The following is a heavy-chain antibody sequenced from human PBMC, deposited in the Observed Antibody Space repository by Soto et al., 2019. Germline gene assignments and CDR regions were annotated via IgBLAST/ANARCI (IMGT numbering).Heavy chain of an antibody. D-gene: IGHD2-2*01. CDR1: HYTFTSYG. CDR3: ARGSCDSTSCYFPFDV. Sequence: ASVKVSCKASHYTFTSYGVSWVRQAPGQGLEWMGWISSQNGNTVYAQKFQGRVTMTRKTSITTAYMELSSLRSEDTAVYYCARGSCDSTSCYFPFDVWGQGTMVTVSS. CDR2: ISSQNGNT. V-gene: IGHV1-8*01. J-gene: IGHJ3*01.